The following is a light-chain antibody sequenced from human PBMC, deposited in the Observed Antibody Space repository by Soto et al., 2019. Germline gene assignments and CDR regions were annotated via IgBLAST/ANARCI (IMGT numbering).Light chain of an antibody. CDR2: GNS. CDR1: SSNIGAGYD. V-gene: IGLV1-40*01. J-gene: IGLJ2*01. Sequence: QSVLTQPPSVSGAPGQRVTISCTGSSSNIGAGYDVHWYQQLPGTAPKLLIYGNSNRPSGVPDRFSGSKSGTSASLAITGLQAEDEADYYCPSYDRSLGGVVFGGGTKLTVL. CDR3: PSYDRSLGGVV.